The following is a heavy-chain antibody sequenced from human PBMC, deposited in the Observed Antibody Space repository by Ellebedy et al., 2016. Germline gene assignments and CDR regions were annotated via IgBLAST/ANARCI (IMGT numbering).Heavy chain of an antibody. CDR1: GGSISSYY. Sequence: SETLSLXXTVSGGSISSYYWSWIRQPAGKGLEWIGRIYTSGSTNYNPSLKSRVTMSVDTSKNQFSLKLSSVTAADTAVYYCATFDSSGYYSYWGQGTLVTVSS. CDR3: ATFDSSGYYSY. CDR2: IYTSGST. J-gene: IGHJ4*02. D-gene: IGHD3-22*01. V-gene: IGHV4-4*07.